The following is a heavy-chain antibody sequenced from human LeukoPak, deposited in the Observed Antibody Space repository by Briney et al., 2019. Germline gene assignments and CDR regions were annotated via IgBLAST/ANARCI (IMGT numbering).Heavy chain of an antibody. CDR1: GGSFSGYY. CDR3: AKDRSIAAGDDAFDI. CDR2: INHSGST. V-gene: IGHV4-34*01. J-gene: IGHJ3*02. Sequence: PSETLSLTCAVYGGSFSGYYWSWIRQPPGKGLEWIGEINHSGSTNYNPSLKSRVTISVDTSKNQFSLKLSSVTAADTAVYYCAKDRSIAAGDDAFDIWGQGTMVTVSS. D-gene: IGHD6-13*01.